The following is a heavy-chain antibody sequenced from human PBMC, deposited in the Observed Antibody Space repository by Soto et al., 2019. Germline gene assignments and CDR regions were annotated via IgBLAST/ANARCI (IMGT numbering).Heavy chain of an antibody. V-gene: IGHV4-59*01. J-gene: IGHJ6*02. CDR1: GGSIRSYD. CDR2: VYYTGST. CDR3: ARGEYDFRAMDV. D-gene: IGHD3-3*01. Sequence: XATLSLTCTIPGGSIRSYDWSWIGQPPGKGLEWIGYVYYTGSTKDNPSLKSRVTILLETSKNQVSLSLTSLTAADTAVYYCARGEYDFRAMDVWGQGTTVTVSS.